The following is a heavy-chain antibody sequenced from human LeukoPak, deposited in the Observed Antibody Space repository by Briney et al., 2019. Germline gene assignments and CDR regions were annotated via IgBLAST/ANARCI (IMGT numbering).Heavy chain of an antibody. CDR1: GFNFSSYA. Sequence: GGSLRLSYAASGFNFSSYAMSWVRQARGKGLEWVSAISGSGGSTYYADSVKGRFTISRDNSKNTLYLQMNSLRAEDTAVYYCAKGWGSYYFDYWGQGTLVTVSS. CDR3: AKGWGSYYFDY. CDR2: ISGSGGST. V-gene: IGHV3-23*01. D-gene: IGHD7-27*01. J-gene: IGHJ4*02.